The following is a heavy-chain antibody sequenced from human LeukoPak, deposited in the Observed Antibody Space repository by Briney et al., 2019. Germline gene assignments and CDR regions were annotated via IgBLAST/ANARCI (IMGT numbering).Heavy chain of an antibody. J-gene: IGHJ4*02. CDR3: ARGGRYYGSGGEEDY. Sequence: ASVKVSCKASGYIFNNYGISWVRQAPGQGLEWMGWISGYNGNAKYAQKVQGRVTMTTDISTSTAYMELRSLRADDTAVYYCARGGRYYGSGGEEDYWGQGTLVTVSS. CDR2: ISGYNGNA. D-gene: IGHD3-10*01. V-gene: IGHV1-18*01. CDR1: GYIFNNYG.